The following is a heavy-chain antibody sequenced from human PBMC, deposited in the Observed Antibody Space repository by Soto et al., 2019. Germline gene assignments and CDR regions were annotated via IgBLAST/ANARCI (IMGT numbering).Heavy chain of an antibody. V-gene: IGHV4-59*08. J-gene: IGHJ5*02. D-gene: IGHD6-13*01. CDR3: ARAKAPLYSSSWYWFAP. CDR2: IYYSGST. Sequence: PSETLSLPCTVSGGSISSYYWSWIRQPPGKGLEWIGYIYYSGSTNYNPSLKSRVTISVDTSKNQFSLKLSSVTAADTAVYYCARAKAPLYSSSWYWFAPWGQGTLVTVSS. CDR1: GGSISSYY.